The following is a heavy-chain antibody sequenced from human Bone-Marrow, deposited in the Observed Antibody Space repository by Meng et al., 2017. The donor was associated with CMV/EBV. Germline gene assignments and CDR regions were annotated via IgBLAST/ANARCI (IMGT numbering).Heavy chain of an antibody. V-gene: IGHV4-34*01. CDR2: INHSVST. Sequence: SETLSLTCAVYGGSFSGYYWSWIRQPPGKGLEWTGEINHSVSTNYNPSLKSRVTISVDTSKNQFSLKLSSVTAADTAVYYCARDRWVEMATTAHYYGMDVWGQGTTVTVSS. CDR1: GGSFSGYY. D-gene: IGHD5-24*01. CDR3: ARDRWVEMATTAHYYGMDV. J-gene: IGHJ6*02.